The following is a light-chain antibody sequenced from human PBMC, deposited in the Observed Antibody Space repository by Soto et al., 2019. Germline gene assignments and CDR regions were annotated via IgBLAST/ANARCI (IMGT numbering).Light chain of an antibody. Sequence: QSAXTQPASVSGSPGQSITISCTGTSSDVGGYNYVSWYQQHPGKAPKLMIYDASNRPSGVSNRFSGSKSGNTASLTISGLQAEDEADYYCSSYTSSSTLVFGTGTKVTVL. V-gene: IGLV2-14*01. J-gene: IGLJ1*01. CDR1: SSDVGGYNY. CDR3: SSYTSSSTLV. CDR2: DAS.